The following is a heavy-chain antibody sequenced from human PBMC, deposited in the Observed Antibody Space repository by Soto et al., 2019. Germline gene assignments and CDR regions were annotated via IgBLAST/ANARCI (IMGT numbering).Heavy chain of an antibody. CDR2: TNGNLGTG. V-gene: IGHV1-69*06. CDR1: GGTFSSYP. CDR3: ARRDSHVYFRYFDN. D-gene: IGHD3-16*01. Sequence: QVQLVQSGAEVKRPGSSVKVSCKASGGTFSSYPISWVRQAPGQGLEWMGGTNGNLGTGNYAQKLRGRITITTDTPTTTAYMELSSLTPEATAVYYCARRDSHVYFRYFDNWGQGTLVTVSS. J-gene: IGHJ4*02.